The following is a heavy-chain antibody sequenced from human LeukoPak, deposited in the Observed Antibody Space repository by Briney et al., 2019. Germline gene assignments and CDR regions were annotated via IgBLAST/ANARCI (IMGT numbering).Heavy chain of an antibody. CDR3: ARRYYDILTGYLHWFDP. CDR1: GGSISSSSYY. Sequence: SETLSLTCTVSGGSISSSSYYWGWIRQPPGKGLEWIGSIYYSGSTYYNPSLKSRVTISADMSKNQFSLKLSSVTAADTAVYYCARRYYDILTGYLHWFDPWGQGTLVTVSS. J-gene: IGHJ5*02. CDR2: IYYSGST. D-gene: IGHD3-9*01. V-gene: IGHV4-39*01.